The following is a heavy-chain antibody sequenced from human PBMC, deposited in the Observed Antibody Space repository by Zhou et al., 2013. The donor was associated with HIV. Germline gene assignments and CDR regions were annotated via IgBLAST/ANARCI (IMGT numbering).Heavy chain of an antibody. D-gene: IGHD2-2*01. V-gene: IGHV4-39*01. J-gene: IGHJ4*02. Sequence: VQLRESGPGLVKPPETLSLTCTVSGGSISTSDYYWGWIRQTPGKGLEWIGSIFYSGITYYNPSLKNRVTVSLGTSKNQFSLKVTSLTAADTAVYYCARHPTSSIVLVPAHIDYSGPGTLGHVVSS. CDR3: ARHPTSSIVLVPAHIDY. CDR1: GGSISTSDYY. CDR2: IFYSGIT.